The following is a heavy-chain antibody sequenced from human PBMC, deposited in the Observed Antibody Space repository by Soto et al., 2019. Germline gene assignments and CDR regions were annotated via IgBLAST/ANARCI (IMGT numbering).Heavy chain of an antibody. CDR2: IYYRGST. J-gene: IGHJ4*02. D-gene: IGHD5-12*01. CDR1: GGSINNYY. CDR3: AIFMGNSVAPTYFDY. V-gene: IGHV4-59*01. Sequence: QVQLQASGPGLVKPSETLSLTCTVSGGSINNYYWSWIRQPPGKGREWIGYIYYRGSTNYNPSLKSRVTISVDTSKNQFSLKLSSVTTADTAVYYCAIFMGNSVAPTYFDYWGQGTLVTVSS.